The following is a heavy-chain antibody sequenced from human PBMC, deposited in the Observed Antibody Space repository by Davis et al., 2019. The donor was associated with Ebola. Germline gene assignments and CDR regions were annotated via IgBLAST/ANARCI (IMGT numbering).Heavy chain of an antibody. D-gene: IGHD4-17*01. V-gene: IGHV4-34*01. J-gene: IGHJ4*02. CDR1: GGSFSGYY. Sequence: PSETLSLTCAVYGGSFSGYYWSWIRQPPGKGLEWIGEINHSGSTNYNPSLKSRVTISVDRSKNQFSLKLSSVTAADTAVYYCARSRYGVFDYWGQGTLVTVSS. CDR2: INHSGST. CDR3: ARSRYGVFDY.